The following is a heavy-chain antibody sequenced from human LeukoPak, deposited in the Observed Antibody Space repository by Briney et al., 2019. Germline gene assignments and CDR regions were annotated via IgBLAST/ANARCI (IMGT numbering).Heavy chain of an antibody. CDR3: ARDVAVAGQRYYFDY. V-gene: IGHV3-23*01. CDR2: ISGSGGST. D-gene: IGHD6-19*01. Sequence: GGSLRLSCAASGFTFSSYAMSWVRQAPGKGLEWVSAISGSGGSTYYADSVKGRFTISRDNSNNTLFLQMNSLRAEDTAIYYCARDVAVAGQRYYFDYWGQGTLVTVSS. J-gene: IGHJ4*02. CDR1: GFTFSSYA.